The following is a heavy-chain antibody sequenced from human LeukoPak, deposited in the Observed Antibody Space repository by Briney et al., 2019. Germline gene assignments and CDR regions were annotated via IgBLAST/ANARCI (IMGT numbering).Heavy chain of an antibody. CDR2: IYYSGST. Sequence: SETLSLTCTVSGGSISSYYWSWIRQPPGKGLVWIGYIYYSGSTNYNPSLKSRVTISVDTSKNQFSLKLSSVTAADTAVYYCARQVHYYDFWSSYYTGYYFDYWGQGTLVTVSS. CDR1: GGSISSYY. V-gene: IGHV4-59*08. J-gene: IGHJ4*02. D-gene: IGHD3-3*01. CDR3: ARQVHYYDFWSSYYTGYYFDY.